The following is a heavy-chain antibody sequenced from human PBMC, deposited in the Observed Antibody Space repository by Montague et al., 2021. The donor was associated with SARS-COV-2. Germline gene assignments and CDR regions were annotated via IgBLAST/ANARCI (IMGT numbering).Heavy chain of an antibody. D-gene: IGHD3-10*01. J-gene: IGHJ4*02. Sequence: SLRLSCAASGFTFSSYSMNWVCQAPGKGLEWLSYISGSGDLSYSIDSVRGRFTIFRDNAKNSLYLHMNSLRADDTAVYYCARSPTHSGNYYNPDYWGQGTLVAVSS. V-gene: IGHV3-21*05. CDR3: ARSPTHSGNYYNPDY. CDR1: GFTFSSYS. CDR2: ISGSGDLS.